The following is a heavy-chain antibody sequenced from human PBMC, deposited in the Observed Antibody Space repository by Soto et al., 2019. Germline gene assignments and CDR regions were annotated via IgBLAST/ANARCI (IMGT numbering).Heavy chain of an antibody. Sequence: GESLKISCAASGFTFSSYAMSWVRQAPGKGLEWVSAISGSGGSTYYADSVKGRFTISRDNSKNTLYLQMNSLRAEDTAVYYCAKGRGAPNPSGWYAFDIWGQGTMVTVSS. CDR1: GFTFSSYA. CDR2: ISGSGGST. J-gene: IGHJ3*02. CDR3: AKGRGAPNPSGWYAFDI. D-gene: IGHD6-19*01. V-gene: IGHV3-23*01.